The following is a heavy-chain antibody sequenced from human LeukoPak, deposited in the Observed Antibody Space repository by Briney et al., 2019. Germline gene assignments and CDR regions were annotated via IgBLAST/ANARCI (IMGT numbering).Heavy chain of an antibody. CDR1: GYTFTGYC. CDR2: INPNSGGT. J-gene: IGHJ6*03. Sequence: ASVKVSCKASGYTFTGYCMHWVRQAPGQGLEWMGRINPNSGGTNYAQKFQGRVTMTRDTSISTAYMELSRLRSDDTAVYYCARATIAVAGKGYYYYYMDVWGKGTTVTVSS. V-gene: IGHV1-2*06. D-gene: IGHD6-19*01. CDR3: ARATIAVAGKGYYYYYMDV.